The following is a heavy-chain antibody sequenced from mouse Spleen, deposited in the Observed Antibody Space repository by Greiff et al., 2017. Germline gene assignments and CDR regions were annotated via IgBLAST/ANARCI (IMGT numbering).Heavy chain of an antibody. V-gene: IGHV2-6-2*01. Sequence: VKLQESGPDLVAPSQSLSITCTVSGFSLTSYGVHWVRQPPGKGLEWLVVIWSDGSTDYNAAFISRLSISKDNSKSQVFFKMNSLQADDTAIYYCASPYGNPFDYWGQGTTLTVSS. CDR1: GFSLTSYG. CDR2: IWSDGST. D-gene: IGHD2-1*01. J-gene: IGHJ2*01. CDR3: ASPYGNPFDY.